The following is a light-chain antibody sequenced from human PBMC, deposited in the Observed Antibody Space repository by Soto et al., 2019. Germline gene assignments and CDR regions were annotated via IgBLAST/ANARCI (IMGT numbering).Light chain of an antibody. CDR2: GNS. V-gene: IGLV1-40*01. CDR1: SSNIAAGYD. J-gene: IGLJ1*01. CDR3: QSYDSSLSGSRV. Sequence: QSVLTQPPSVSAAPGQRVTISCTRSSSNIAAGYDVHWYQQLPGTAPKLLIYGNSSRPSGVPDRFSGSKSCTSASLGITGLQAEHEADYYCQSYDSSLSGSRVFGTGTKVTVL.